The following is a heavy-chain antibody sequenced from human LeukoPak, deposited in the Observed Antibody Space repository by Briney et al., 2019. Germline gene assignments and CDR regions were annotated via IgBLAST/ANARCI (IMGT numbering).Heavy chain of an antibody. CDR1: GYTFTSYG. D-gene: IGHD2-21*02. V-gene: IGHV1-18*01. J-gene: IGHJ4*02. CDR2: ISAYNGNT. Sequence: ASVKVSCKASGYTFTSYGISWVRQAPGQGLEWMGWISAYNGNTNYAQKLQGRVTMTTDTSTSTAYMELRSLRSDDTAVYYCARDLLRSRYCGGDCYSPKGPGYWGQGTLVTVSS. CDR3: ARDLLRSRYCGGDCYSPKGPGY.